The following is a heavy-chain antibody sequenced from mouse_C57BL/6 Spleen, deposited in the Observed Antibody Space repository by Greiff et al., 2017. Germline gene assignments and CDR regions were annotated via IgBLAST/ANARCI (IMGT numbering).Heavy chain of an antibody. D-gene: IGHD2-13*01. J-gene: IGHJ3*01. CDR2: IWSGGST. V-gene: IGHV2-2*01. CDR3: ARKGDGDPWFAY. Sequence: QVQLQQSGPGLVQPSQSLSITCTVSGFSLTSYGVHWVRQSPGKGLEWLGVIWSGGSTDYNAAFITSLSISKDNSKHHIIFKMKSREAYDTAICCCARKGDGDPWFAYWGQGTLVTVSA. CDR1: GFSLTSYG.